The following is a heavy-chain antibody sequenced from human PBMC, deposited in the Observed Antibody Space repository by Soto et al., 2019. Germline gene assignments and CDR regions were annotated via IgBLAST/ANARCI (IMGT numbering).Heavy chain of an antibody. CDR2: IYYSGST. CDR1: GGSISSSSYY. Sequence: QLLESGPGLVKPSETLSLTCTVSGGSISSSSYYWGWIRQPPGKGLEWIGSIYYSGSTYYNPSLKSRVTISVDASKNQFSLKLSSVTAADTAVYYCARPLTGFLDYYYMDVWGKGTTVTVSS. CDR3: ARPLTGFLDYYYMDV. J-gene: IGHJ6*03. D-gene: IGHD7-27*01. V-gene: IGHV4-39*01.